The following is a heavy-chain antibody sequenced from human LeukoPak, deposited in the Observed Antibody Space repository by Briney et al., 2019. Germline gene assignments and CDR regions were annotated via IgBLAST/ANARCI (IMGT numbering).Heavy chain of an antibody. V-gene: IGHV1-69*13. D-gene: IGHD1-26*01. Sequence: SVKVSCKASGGTFSSYAISLVRQAPGQGLEWMGGIIPIFGTANYAQKFQGRVTITADESTSTAYMELSSLRSEDTAVYYCANDYLSGSYYYYYYGMDVWGQGTTVTVSS. J-gene: IGHJ6*02. CDR2: IIPIFGTA. CDR3: ANDYLSGSYYYYYYGMDV. CDR1: GGTFSSYA.